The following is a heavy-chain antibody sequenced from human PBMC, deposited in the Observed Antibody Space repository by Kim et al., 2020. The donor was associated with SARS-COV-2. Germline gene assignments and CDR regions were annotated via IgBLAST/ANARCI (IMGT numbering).Heavy chain of an antibody. J-gene: IGHJ4*02. D-gene: IGHD2-21*02. V-gene: IGHV3-23*01. CDR3: AKEMTFPRH. Sequence: GTTYHADAVTSRFTISSDNYKNTLYLQLNSLRADDTAVYYCAKEMTFPRHWGQRPLVTVSS. CDR2: GTT.